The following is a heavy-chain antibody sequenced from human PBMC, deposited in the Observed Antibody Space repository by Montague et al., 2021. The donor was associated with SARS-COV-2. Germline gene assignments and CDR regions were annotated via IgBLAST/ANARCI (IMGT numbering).Heavy chain of an antibody. D-gene: IGHD3-10*01. CDR2: IYYSGGI. CDR1: GGSMSDHY. J-gene: IGHJ5*02. Sequence: ESLSLTCTVAGGSMSDHYWAWIRQPPGKGLEWLAYIYYSGGINSNASLKSRVSMSVDTSKNQFSLKLTSVTAADTAVYYCARAVSVRRAVNWFDPWGQGTPVTVSS. CDR3: ARAVSVRRAVNWFDP. V-gene: IGHV4-59*11.